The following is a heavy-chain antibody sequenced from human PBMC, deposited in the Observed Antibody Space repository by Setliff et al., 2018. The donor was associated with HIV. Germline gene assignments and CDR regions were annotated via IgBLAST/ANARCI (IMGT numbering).Heavy chain of an antibody. J-gene: IGHJ6*02. V-gene: IGHV4-4*02. CDR1: GGSISSSNW. D-gene: IGHD6-19*01. Sequence: PSETLSLTCAVSGGSISSSNWWSWVRQPPGKGLEWIGEIYHSGSTNYNPSLKSRVTISVDKSKNQFSLKLSSVTAADTAVYYCASLSGIAVAGSDYYYGMDVWGQGTTVTGS. CDR2: IYHSGST. CDR3: ASLSGIAVAGSDYYYGMDV.